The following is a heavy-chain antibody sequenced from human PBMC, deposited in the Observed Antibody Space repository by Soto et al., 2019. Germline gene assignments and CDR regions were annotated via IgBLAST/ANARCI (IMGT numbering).Heavy chain of an antibody. Sequence: PSETLSLTCSVSGDSISGSRHFWGWVRQPPGKGLEWIGSIYSSGTTYHNPSLKSRVTISVDASDNQFSLKLSSVTDADTAVYYCARHSPVQRMADNWFDPWGQGTLVTAPQ. D-gene: IGHD6-25*01. CDR2: IYSSGTT. CDR3: ARHSPVQRMADNWFDP. J-gene: IGHJ5*02. V-gene: IGHV4-39*01. CDR1: GDSISGSRHF.